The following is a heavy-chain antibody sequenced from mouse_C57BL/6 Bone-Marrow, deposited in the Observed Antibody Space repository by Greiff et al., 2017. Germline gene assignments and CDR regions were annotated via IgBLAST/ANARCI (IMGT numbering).Heavy chain of an antibody. Sequence: QVQLQQSGAELVKPGASVKLSCKASGYTFTEYTIHWVKQRSGQGLEWIGWFYPGSGSIKYNEKFKDKATLTADKSSSTVYMELSRLTSEDSAVYFCARHEEGAYDGLEYYAMDYWGQGTSVTVSS. J-gene: IGHJ4*01. CDR1: GYTFTEYT. D-gene: IGHD2-3*01. CDR3: ARHEEGAYDGLEYYAMDY. V-gene: IGHV1-62-2*01. CDR2: FYPGSGSI.